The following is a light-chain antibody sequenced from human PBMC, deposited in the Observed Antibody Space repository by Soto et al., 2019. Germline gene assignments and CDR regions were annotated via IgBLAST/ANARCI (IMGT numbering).Light chain of an antibody. CDR1: QSVSSN. J-gene: IGKJ2*01. CDR3: QQYYSGLPDT. CDR2: GAS. Sequence: EIVMTQSPATLSLSPGERATLSCRASQSVSSNLAGYQQKPGQAPRILINGASTRATGIPARFSGSGSGTEYTLTISSLQYEEFAVYYCQQYYSGLPDTFGQGTKVEIK. V-gene: IGKV3-15*01.